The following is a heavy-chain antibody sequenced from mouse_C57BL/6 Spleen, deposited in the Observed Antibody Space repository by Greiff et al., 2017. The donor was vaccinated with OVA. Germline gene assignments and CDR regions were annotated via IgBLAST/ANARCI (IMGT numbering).Heavy chain of an antibody. D-gene: IGHD1-1*01. CDR2: IWSDGST. Sequence: VKLMESGPGLVAPSQSLSITCTVSGFSLTSYGVHWVRQPPGKGLEWLVVIWSDGSTTYNSALKSRLSISKDNSKSQVFLKMNSLQTDDTAMYYCASYYGSSQYFDVWGTGTTVTVSS. J-gene: IGHJ1*03. V-gene: IGHV2-6*03. CDR3: ASYYGSSQYFDV. CDR1: GFSLTSYG.